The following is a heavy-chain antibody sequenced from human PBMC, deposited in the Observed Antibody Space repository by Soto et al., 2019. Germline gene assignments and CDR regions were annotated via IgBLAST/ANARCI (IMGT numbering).Heavy chain of an antibody. Sequence: QVHLVQSGTEVKKPGSSVKVSCQASGDTFNNYAISWVRQAPGQGLQWMGGIIPIYDSPSYAQGSHNRVTIAPDRSPSTVQLELNGLTSEDTAVYYCAASTFLSGVSGYFHLDFWGQGTLVTVSS. D-gene: IGHD3-3*01. CDR1: GDTFNNYA. V-gene: IGHV1-69*06. CDR3: AASTFLSGVSGYFHLDF. J-gene: IGHJ4*02. CDR2: IIPIYDSP.